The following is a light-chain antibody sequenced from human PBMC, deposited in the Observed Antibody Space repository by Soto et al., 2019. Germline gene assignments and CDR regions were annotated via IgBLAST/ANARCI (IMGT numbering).Light chain of an antibody. CDR1: SSEAGGYNY. J-gene: IGLJ1*01. V-gene: IGLV2-14*01. CDR3: TSPTPGSLYV. CDR2: KVS. Sequence: QSALTQPASVYGSPGQSITISCTGPSSEAGGYNYVSWYQQYPGRVPKLLIYKVSNRPSGISNRFSGSKSGNTASLTISGLQAEDEADYFCTSPTPGSLYVFGSGTKSPS.